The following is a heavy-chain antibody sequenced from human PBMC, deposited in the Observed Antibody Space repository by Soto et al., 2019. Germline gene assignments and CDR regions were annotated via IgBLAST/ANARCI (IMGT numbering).Heavy chain of an antibody. D-gene: IGHD5-18*01. V-gene: IGHV1-2*04. Sequence: QVQLVQSGAEVKKPGASVKVSCKASGYTFTGYYMHWVRQAPGQGLEWMGWINPNSGGTIYAQKFQGWVTMTRDTSISTAYMELGRLRSDDTAVYYCARGGYSYGYSFDYWGQGTLVTVSS. CDR1: GYTFTGYY. J-gene: IGHJ4*02. CDR3: ARGGYSYGYSFDY. CDR2: INPNSGGT.